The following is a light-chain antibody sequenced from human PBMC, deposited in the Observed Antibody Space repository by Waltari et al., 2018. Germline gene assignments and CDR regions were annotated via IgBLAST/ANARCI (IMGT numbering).Light chain of an antibody. Sequence: EIVLTQSPGTLSLSPGERATLSCRASQSVSSNSLAWYQQKPGQAPRLRIYAASSRATGNPDRFSGSGSGTDFTLTISRLEPEDFAVYYCQQYGSSPRTFGPGTKVDVK. CDR1: QSVSSNS. V-gene: IGKV3-20*01. CDR3: QQYGSSPRT. CDR2: AAS. J-gene: IGKJ3*01.